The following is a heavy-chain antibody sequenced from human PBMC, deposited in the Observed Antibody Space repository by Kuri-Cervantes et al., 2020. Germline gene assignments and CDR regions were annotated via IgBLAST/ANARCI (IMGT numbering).Heavy chain of an antibody. J-gene: IGHJ6*02. Sequence: GESLKISCVASGFTFSTYSMNWVRQAPGKGLEWVSYISSSSTTIYYADSVKGRFTISRDNAKNSLYLQMNSLRDEDTAVYYCARATADGMDIWGQGTTVTVSS. CDR3: ARATADGMDI. CDR2: ISSSSTTI. CDR1: GFTFSTYS. V-gene: IGHV3-48*02. D-gene: IGHD2-21*02.